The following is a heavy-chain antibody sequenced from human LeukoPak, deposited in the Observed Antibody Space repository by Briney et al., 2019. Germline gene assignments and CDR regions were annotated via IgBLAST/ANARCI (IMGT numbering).Heavy chain of an antibody. CDR2: ISWYSGSI. D-gene: IGHD3-9*01. Sequence: GGSLRLSCAASGFTFDDYAMHWVRQAPGKGLEWVSGISWYSGSIGYADSVKGRFTISRDNAKNSLYLQMNSLRAEDMALYYCAKGTLGDILTGYYNYWGQGTLVTVSS. CDR3: AKGTLGDILTGYYNY. J-gene: IGHJ4*02. CDR1: GFTFDDYA. V-gene: IGHV3-9*03.